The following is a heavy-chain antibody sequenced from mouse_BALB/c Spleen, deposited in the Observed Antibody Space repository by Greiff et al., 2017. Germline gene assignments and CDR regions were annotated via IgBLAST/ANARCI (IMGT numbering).Heavy chain of an antibody. CDR1: GYSITSDYA. J-gene: IGHJ1*01. CDR3: ARGGNWYFDV. V-gene: IGHV3-2*02. D-gene: IGHD1-1*02. Sequence: EVKLMESGPGLVKPSQSLSLTCTVTGYSITSDYAWNWIRQFPGNKLEWMGYISYSGSTSYNPSLKSRISITRDTSKNQFFLQLNSVTTEDTATYYCARGGNWYFDVWGAGTTVTVSS. CDR2: ISYSGST.